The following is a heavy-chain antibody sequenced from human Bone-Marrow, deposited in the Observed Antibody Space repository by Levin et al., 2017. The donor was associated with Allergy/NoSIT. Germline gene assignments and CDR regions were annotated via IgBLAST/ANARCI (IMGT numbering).Heavy chain of an antibody. V-gene: IGHV4-59*08. J-gene: IGHJ2*01. CDR1: GGSISSYY. D-gene: IGHD2-21*02. CDR2: IYYSGST. CDR3: ARHSYCGGDCYTPYFDL. Sequence: SETLSLTCTVSGGSISSYYWSWIRQPPGKGLEWIGYIYYSGSTNYNPSLKSRVTISVDTSKNQFSLKLSSVTAADTAVYYCARHSYCGGDCYTPYFDLWGRGTLVTVSS.